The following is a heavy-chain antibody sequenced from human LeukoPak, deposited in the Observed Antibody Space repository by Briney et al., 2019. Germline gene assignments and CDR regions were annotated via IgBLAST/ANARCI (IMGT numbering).Heavy chain of an antibody. CDR2: IYHSGST. V-gene: IGHV4-38-2*02. CDR1: GYSISSGYY. CDR3: ARIPLYCSGGSCVDY. D-gene: IGHD2-15*01. Sequence: SETLSLTCTVSGYSISSGYYWGWIRQPPGKGLEWIGSIYHSGSTYYNPSLKSRVTISVDTSKNQFSLKLSSVTAADTAVYYCARIPLYCSGGSCVDYWGQGTLVTVS. J-gene: IGHJ4*02.